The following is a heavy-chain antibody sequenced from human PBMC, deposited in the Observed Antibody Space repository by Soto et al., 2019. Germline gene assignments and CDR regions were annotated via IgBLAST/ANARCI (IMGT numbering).Heavy chain of an antibody. V-gene: IGHV1-69*02. CDR2: IIPILGIA. Sequence: QVQLVQSGAEVKKPGSSVKVSCKASGGTFSSYTISWVRQAPGQGLEWMGRIIPILGIANYAQKFQGRVTITADKSTSTDYMELSSLRSEDSAVYYCARYDCSGGSCFSEDAFDIWGQGTMVTVSS. CDR3: ARYDCSGGSCFSEDAFDI. D-gene: IGHD2-15*01. CDR1: GGTFSSYT. J-gene: IGHJ3*02.